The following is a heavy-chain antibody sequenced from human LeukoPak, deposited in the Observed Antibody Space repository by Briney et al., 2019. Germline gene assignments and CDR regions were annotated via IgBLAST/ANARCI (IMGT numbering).Heavy chain of an antibody. CDR2: ICYDGRNI. Sequence: GGALRLSCAPSGFTFSSYGMHWVCQAPGKGVERGAVICYDGRNIFYADSLKGRFTISRDNSKITLYLQMNSLRAEDTAVYYCARVNRGDAFDIWGQGTLVTVSS. CDR3: ARVNRGDAFDI. V-gene: IGHV3-33*01. CDR1: GFTFSSYG. D-gene: IGHD3-16*02. J-gene: IGHJ3*02.